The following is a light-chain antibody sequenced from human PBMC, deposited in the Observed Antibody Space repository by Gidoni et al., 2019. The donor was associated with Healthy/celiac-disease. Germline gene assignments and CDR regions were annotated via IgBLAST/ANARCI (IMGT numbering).Light chain of an antibody. J-gene: IGKJ1*01. CDR2: AAS. CDR3: QQANSFPPT. CDR1: QGIRSW. V-gene: IGKV1-12*01. Sequence: DSQMTQSPSSVSAAVGDRVTITCRASQGIRSWLAWYQQKPGKAPKLLISAASSLQSGVPSRFSGSGSGPDFPLTISSLHPEDFATYYCQQANSFPPTFGQGTKVEIK.